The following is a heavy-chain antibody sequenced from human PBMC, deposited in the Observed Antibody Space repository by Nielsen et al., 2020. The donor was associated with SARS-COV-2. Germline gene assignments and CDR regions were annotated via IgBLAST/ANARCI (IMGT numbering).Heavy chain of an antibody. D-gene: IGHD6-13*01. Sequence: SVKVSCKSSGGTFSKYAIKWVRQAPGQGLEWMGGIIPIFGTTNYAQKFQGRVTITADESTSTAYMELSSLRSEDTAVYYCAREYSSSCCHFDYWGQGTLVTVSS. CDR2: IIPIFGTT. J-gene: IGHJ4*02. CDR3: AREYSSSCCHFDY. CDR1: GGTFSKYA. V-gene: IGHV1-69*13.